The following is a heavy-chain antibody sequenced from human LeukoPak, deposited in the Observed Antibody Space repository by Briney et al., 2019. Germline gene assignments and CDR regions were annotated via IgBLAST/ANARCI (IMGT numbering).Heavy chain of an antibody. D-gene: IGHD3-10*01. J-gene: IGHJ3*01. CDR1: GYTFTNYG. CDR2: ISASNGNT. CDR3: ARNYYGSRSSDAFDV. Sequence: ASVKVSCKASGYTFTNYGITWMRQTPGQGLEWMGWISASNGNTNYAQRSQGRITMTTDTSTSTVYMELRSLTSDDTAVYYCARNYYGSRSSDAFDVWGQGASVVVSS. V-gene: IGHV1-18*01.